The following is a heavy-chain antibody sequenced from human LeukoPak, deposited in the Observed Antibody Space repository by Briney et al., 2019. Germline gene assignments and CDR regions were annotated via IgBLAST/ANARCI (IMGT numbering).Heavy chain of an antibody. CDR1: GGSISSYY. CDR2: IYTSGST. Sequence: SETLSLTCTVSGGSISSYYWSWIRQPAGKGLEWIGRIYTSGSTNYNPSLKSRVTMSVDTSKNQFSLKLSSVTAADTAVYYCARANPAYCSSTSCSGWFDPWGQGTLVTVSS. J-gene: IGHJ5*02. D-gene: IGHD2-2*01. V-gene: IGHV4-4*07. CDR3: ARANPAYCSSTSCSGWFDP.